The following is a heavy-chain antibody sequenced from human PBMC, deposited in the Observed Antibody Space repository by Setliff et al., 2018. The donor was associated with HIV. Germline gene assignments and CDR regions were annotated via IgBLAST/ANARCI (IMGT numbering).Heavy chain of an antibody. Sequence: PSETLSLTCAVYGGSFSGYNWSWIRQPPGKGLEWIGEINHSGNMIYNPSLKSRVTMSADTSRNQLSLKLSSVTAADTAVYYCARGIGTRYNYYMDVWGIGTTVTVSS. CDR1: GGSFSGYN. J-gene: IGHJ6*03. D-gene: IGHD1-20*01. CDR2: INHSGNM. CDR3: ARGIGTRYNYYMDV. V-gene: IGHV4-34*01.